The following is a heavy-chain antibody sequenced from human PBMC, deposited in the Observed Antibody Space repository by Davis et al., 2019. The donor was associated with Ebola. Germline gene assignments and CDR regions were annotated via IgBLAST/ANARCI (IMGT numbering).Heavy chain of an antibody. CDR3: ARDRHDILTGWFDP. CDR1: GYTFTGYY. Sequence: ASVKVSCKASGYTFTGYYMHWVRQAPGQGLEWMGWINPNSGGTNYAKKFPGWVTMTRDTSISTAYMELSRLRSDDTAVYYCARDRHDILTGWFDPWGQGTLVTVSS. V-gene: IGHV1-2*04. CDR2: INPNSGGT. D-gene: IGHD3-9*01. J-gene: IGHJ5*02.